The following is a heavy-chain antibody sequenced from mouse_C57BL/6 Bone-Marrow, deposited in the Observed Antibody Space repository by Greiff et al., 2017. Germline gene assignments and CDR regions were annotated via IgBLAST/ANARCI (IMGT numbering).Heavy chain of an antibody. CDR2: IYPGSGNT. CDR1: GYTFTDYY. V-gene: IGHV1-76*01. J-gene: IGHJ1*03. CDR3: ARGGLLLRYWYFDV. D-gene: IGHD1-1*01. Sequence: VQLQQSGAELVRPGASVKLSCKASGYTFTDYYINWVKQRPGQGLEWIARIYPGSGNTYYNEKFKGKATLTAEKSSSTAYMQLSSLTSEDSAVYFCARGGLLLRYWYFDVWGTGTTVTVSS.